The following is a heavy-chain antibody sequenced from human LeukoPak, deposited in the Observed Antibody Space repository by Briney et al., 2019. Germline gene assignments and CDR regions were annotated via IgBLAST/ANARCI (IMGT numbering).Heavy chain of an antibody. Sequence: GGSLRLSCVASGFTFSSYTVHWVRQAPGKGLEWVAVTAYDGGKTYYTDSVQGRFPISRDNSKSTLYLHMSNLRSEDTAVYFCARGYSGSTIYNYFDYWGQGTLVTVSS. J-gene: IGHJ4*02. CDR1: GFTFSSYT. D-gene: IGHD6-13*01. CDR3: ARGYSGSTIYNYFDY. V-gene: IGHV3-30-3*01. CDR2: TAYDGGKT.